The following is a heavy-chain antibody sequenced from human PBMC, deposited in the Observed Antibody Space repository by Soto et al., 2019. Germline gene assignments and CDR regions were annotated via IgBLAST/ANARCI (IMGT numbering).Heavy chain of an antibody. CDR1: GGTFSSYA. D-gene: IGHD2-2*01. CDR2: MIPIFGTA. CDR3: TSSTPYAFDI. Sequence: VQLVQSGAEVKKPGSSVKVSCKASGGTFSSYAISWVRQAPGQGLEWMGGMIPIFGTANYAQKFQGRVTITADESTRTAYMELSSLRSEDTSVYYCTSSTPYAFDIWGPGTMVTVSS. V-gene: IGHV1-69*01. J-gene: IGHJ3*02.